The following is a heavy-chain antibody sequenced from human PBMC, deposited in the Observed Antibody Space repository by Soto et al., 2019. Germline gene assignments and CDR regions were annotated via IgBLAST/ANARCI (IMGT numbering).Heavy chain of an antibody. V-gene: IGHV4-39*01. Sequence: SETLSLTCTVSGGSVSSDSYYWSWIRQPPGKGLEWIGYISNSGSTYYNPSLKSRVTISVDTSKNQFSLKLSSVTAADTAVYYCASLSTTTVVDFDAFDIWGQGTMVTVSS. CDR2: ISNSGST. J-gene: IGHJ3*02. CDR3: ASLSTTTVVDFDAFDI. D-gene: IGHD4-17*01. CDR1: GGSVSSDSYY.